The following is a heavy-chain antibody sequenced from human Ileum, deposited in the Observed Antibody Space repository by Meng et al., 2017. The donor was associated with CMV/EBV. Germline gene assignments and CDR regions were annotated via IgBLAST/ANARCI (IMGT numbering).Heavy chain of an antibody. V-gene: IGHV1-18*01. J-gene: IGHJ5*02. CDR3: ARSRGIVVVPAAIGGWFDP. D-gene: IGHD2-2*02. Sequence: TFTSYGISWVRQAPGQGLEWMGWISAYNGNTNYAQKLQGRVTMTTDTSTSTAYMELRSLRSDDTAVYYCARSRGIVVVPAAIGGWFDPWGQGTLVTVSS. CDR2: ISAYNGNT. CDR1: TFTSYG.